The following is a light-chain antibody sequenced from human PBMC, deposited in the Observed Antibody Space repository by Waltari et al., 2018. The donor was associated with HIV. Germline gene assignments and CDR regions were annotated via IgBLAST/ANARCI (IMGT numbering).Light chain of an antibody. CDR3: SAWDTSISAWV. CDR2: INN. J-gene: IGLJ3*02. Sequence: QAGLTQPPSVSKDLRQTATLTCTGNSNNVGYQGAAWLQPHRRHPPKLLPYINNNRPSGISERFSASRSGNTASLTITGLQPEDEADYHCSAWDTSISAWVFGGGTTLTVL. CDR1: SNNVGYQG. V-gene: IGLV10-54*04.